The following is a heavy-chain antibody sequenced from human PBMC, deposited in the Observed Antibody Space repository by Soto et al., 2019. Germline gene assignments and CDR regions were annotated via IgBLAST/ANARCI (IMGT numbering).Heavy chain of an antibody. CDR1: GFTFSSYG. V-gene: IGHV3-33*01. J-gene: IGHJ1*01. Sequence: QVQLVESGGGVVQPGRSLRLSCAASGFTFSSYGMHWVRQASGKGLEWVAVIWYDGSTKYYADSVKGRFTISRDNSKSTLYLQMNSLRDEDTAVYYCARDRMDYYGSGSYLGYWGQGTLVTVSS. CDR2: IWYDGSTK. D-gene: IGHD3-10*01. CDR3: ARDRMDYYGSGSYLGY.